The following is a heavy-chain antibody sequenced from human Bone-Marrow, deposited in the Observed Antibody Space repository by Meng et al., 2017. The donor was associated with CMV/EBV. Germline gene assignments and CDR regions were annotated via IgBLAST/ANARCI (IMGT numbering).Heavy chain of an antibody. Sequence: GESLKISCAPSGFSVSNNYMGWVRQAPGKGLECVSDIYSGGDSYYADSVEGRFTISRDNSNNTLYLQMSRLRPDDTAVYYCARGYWRNGYPNWGQGTLVTVSS. CDR1: GFSVSNNY. CDR3: ARGYWRNGYPN. J-gene: IGHJ4*02. V-gene: IGHV3-66*02. CDR2: IYSGGDS. D-gene: IGHD2-15*01.